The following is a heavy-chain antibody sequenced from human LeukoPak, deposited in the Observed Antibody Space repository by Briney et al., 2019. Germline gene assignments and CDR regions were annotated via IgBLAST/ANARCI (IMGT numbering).Heavy chain of an antibody. V-gene: IGHV1-58*01. CDR2: IVVGSGNT. J-gene: IGHJ4*02. D-gene: IGHD2-15*01. CDR1: GFTFTSSA. CDR3: AAAGRDSPYYFDY. Sequence: SVKVSCKASGFTFTSSAVQWVRQARGQRLEWIGWIVVGSGNTNYAQKFQERVTITRDMSTSTAYMELSNLRSEDTAVYYCAAAGRDSPYYFDYWGQGTLVTVSS.